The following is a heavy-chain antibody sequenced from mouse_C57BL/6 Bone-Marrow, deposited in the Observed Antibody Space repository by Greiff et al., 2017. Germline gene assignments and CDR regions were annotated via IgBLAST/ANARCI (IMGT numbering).Heavy chain of an antibody. D-gene: IGHD2-5*01. CDR1: GFTFSSYA. J-gene: IGHJ4*01. Sequence: EVHLVESGGGLVKPGGSLKLSCAASGFTFSSYAMSWVRQTPEKRLEWVATLSDGGSYTYYPDNVKGRFTISRDNAKNNLYLQMSHLKSEDTAMYYCARDHSNYYAMDYWGQGTSVTVSS. CDR2: LSDGGSYT. V-gene: IGHV5-4*01. CDR3: ARDHSNYYAMDY.